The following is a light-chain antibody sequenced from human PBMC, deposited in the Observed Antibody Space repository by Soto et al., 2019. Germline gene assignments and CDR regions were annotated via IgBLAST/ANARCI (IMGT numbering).Light chain of an antibody. CDR2: RAS. Sequence: EIVMTQFPATLSVSPGERATLSCRASQSVSSNLAWYQQKPGQAPRLLMIRASTRATGIPARFSGSGSGTEFTLTISSLQSEDFAVYYCQQYNNWSVFGGGTKVEIK. V-gene: IGKV3-15*01. CDR1: QSVSSN. CDR3: QQYNNWSV. J-gene: IGKJ4*01.